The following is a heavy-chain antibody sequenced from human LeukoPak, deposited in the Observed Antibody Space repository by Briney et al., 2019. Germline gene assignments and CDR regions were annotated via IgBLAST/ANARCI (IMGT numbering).Heavy chain of an antibody. V-gene: IGHV3-48*03. CDR2: ISSSGNTI. CDR1: GFSFSSYE. J-gene: IGHJ4*02. Sequence: GGSLRLFCAASGFSFSSYEMNWVSQAPGKGLEWVSYISSSGNTIYYADSVRGRFTISRDNAKNSLYLQMNSLRAEDTAVYYCPKHPQDWGQRTLVSVSS. CDR3: PKHPQD.